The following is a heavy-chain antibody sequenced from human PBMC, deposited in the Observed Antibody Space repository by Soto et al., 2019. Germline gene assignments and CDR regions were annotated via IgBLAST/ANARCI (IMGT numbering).Heavy chain of an antibody. Sequence: QVQLQESGPGLVKPSQTLSLTCTVSGGSISSGDYYWSWIRQPPGKGLEWIGYIYYSGSTYYNPSLKGRVTIAVDTSKDQFPLKLSSVSATDTAVYYGARAGMRYQLDYWGQGTLVTVSS. CDR3: ARAGMRYQLDY. CDR1: GGSISSGDYY. CDR2: IYYSGST. J-gene: IGHJ4*02. V-gene: IGHV4-30-4*01. D-gene: IGHD2-2*01.